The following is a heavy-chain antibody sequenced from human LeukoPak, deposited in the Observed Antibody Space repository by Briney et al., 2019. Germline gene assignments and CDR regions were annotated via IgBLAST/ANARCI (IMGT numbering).Heavy chain of an antibody. Sequence: PGGSLRLSCAASGLTFSSYAMSWVRQAPGKGLEWVSAISSSGSSTYYADSVKGRFTISRDNSENTLYLQMNSLRAEDTAVYYCAKGSYGDYDYWGQGTLVTVSS. D-gene: IGHD4-17*01. CDR3: AKGSYGDYDY. CDR2: ISSSGSST. V-gene: IGHV3-23*01. CDR1: GLTFSSYA. J-gene: IGHJ4*02.